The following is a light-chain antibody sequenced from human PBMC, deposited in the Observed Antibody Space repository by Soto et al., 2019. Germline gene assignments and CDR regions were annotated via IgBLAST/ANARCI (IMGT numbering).Light chain of an antibody. CDR1: SSDVGIYNY. Sequence: QSALTQPASVSGSPGQSIAISCTGSSSDVGIYNYVSWYQQHPGKVPKLIIYEVTNRPSGVSNRFSGSKSGNTASLTISGLQAEDEAEYYCLLFFGVSQGVFGTGTKVTVL. CDR3: LLFFGVSQGV. CDR2: EVT. V-gene: IGLV2-14*01. J-gene: IGLJ1*01.